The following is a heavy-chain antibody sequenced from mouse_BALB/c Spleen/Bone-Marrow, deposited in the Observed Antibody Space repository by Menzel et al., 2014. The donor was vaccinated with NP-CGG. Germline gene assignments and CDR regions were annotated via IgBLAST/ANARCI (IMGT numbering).Heavy chain of an antibody. CDR1: EFSLTSYG. V-gene: IGHV2-9*02. D-gene: IGHD1-1*01. J-gene: IGHJ3*01. CDR3: ARGGSSRAWFAY. CDR2: IWAGGST. Sequence: VQLVESGPGLVAPSQSLSITCTVSEFSLTSYGVHWVRQPPGKGLEWLGVIWAGGSTNYNSALMSRLSISKDNSKSQVFLKMNSLQTDDTAMYYCARGGSSRAWFAYWGQGTPVTVSA.